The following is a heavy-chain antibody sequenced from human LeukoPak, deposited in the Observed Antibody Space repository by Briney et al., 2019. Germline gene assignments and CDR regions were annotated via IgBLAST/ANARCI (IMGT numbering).Heavy chain of an antibody. CDR3: ARAITIFGVVIDYGMDV. V-gene: IGHV3-13*01. Sequence: GGILRLSCAASGFTFSSYDMHWVRQAPGKGLEWVSAIGTAGDTYYPGSVKGRFTISRENAKNSLYLQMNSLRAGDTAVYYCARAITIFGVVIDYGMDVWGQGTTVTVSS. J-gene: IGHJ6*02. CDR1: GFTFSSYD. D-gene: IGHD3-3*01. CDR2: IGTAGDT.